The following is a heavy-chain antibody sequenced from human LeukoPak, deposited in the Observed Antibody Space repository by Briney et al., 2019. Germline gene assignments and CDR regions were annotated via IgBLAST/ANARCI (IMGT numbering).Heavy chain of an antibody. D-gene: IGHD6-13*01. Sequence: PSETLSLTCTVSGGSISSSSYSWGWIRQPPGKGLEWIGSIYYSGSTYYNPSLKSRVTISVDTSKNQFSLKLSSVTAADTAVYYCARRSIAAQHYYFDYWGQGTLVTVSS. V-gene: IGHV4-39*01. CDR3: ARRSIAAQHYYFDY. J-gene: IGHJ4*02. CDR1: GGSISSSSYS. CDR2: IYYSGST.